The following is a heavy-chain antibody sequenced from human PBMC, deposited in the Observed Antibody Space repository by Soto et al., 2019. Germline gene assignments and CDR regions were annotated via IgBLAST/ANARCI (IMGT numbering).Heavy chain of an antibody. D-gene: IGHD1-26*01. CDR2: INPNSGGT. CDR1: GYTFTDYY. V-gene: IGHV1-2*02. Sequence: QVQLVQSGAEVKKPGASVKVSCKASGYTFTDYYMHWVRQAPGQGLEWMGWINPNSGGTNFAQKFQGRVTMTRDTSISTAYMELSRLRSDDTAVYYCARDRGYSGSYRPFDYWGQGTLVTVSS. J-gene: IGHJ4*02. CDR3: ARDRGYSGSYRPFDY.